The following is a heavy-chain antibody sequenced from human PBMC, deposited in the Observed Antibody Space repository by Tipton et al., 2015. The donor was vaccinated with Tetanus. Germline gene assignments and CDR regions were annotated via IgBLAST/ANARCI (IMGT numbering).Heavy chain of an antibody. CDR3: GGFSFSDDLDI. J-gene: IGHJ3*02. D-gene: IGHD2-15*01. CDR1: GFTFFDYS. Sequence: SLRLSCAASGFTFFDYSMNWVRQAPGKGLEWVSSISGSGNYIYYADSVKGRFTISRANAKNSLYLQMNSLRADDTAVYYCGGFSFSDDLDIWGRGIMVTVSS. CDR2: ISGSGNYI. V-gene: IGHV3-21*01.